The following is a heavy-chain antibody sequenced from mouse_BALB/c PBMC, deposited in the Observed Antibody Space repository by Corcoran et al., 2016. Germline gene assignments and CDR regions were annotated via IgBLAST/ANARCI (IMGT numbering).Heavy chain of an antibody. V-gene: IGHV3-6*02. Sequence: VQLQESGPGLLKPSQSLSLTCSVTGYSITSGYYWNWIRQFPGNKLEWMGYISYDGSNNYNPSLKNRISITRDTSKNQFFLKLNSVTTEDTATYYCATLLLPFDYWGQGATLTFSS. CDR1: GYSITSGYY. CDR2: ISYDGSN. D-gene: IGHD1-2*01. CDR3: ATLLLPFDY. J-gene: IGHJ2*01.